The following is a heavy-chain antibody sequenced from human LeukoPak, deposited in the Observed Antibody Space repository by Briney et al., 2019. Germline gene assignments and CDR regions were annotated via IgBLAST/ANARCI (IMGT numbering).Heavy chain of an antibody. V-gene: IGHV1-46*01. Sequence: ASGNVSCKASGYSFTIYYLHGVRQAPDQGQEWMGMINPSGGSTRFAQKFQGRVTMTEDTSTDTAYMELSSLRSEDTAVYYCATVGGQQLGHYWGQGTLVTVSS. CDR3: ATVGGQQLGHY. D-gene: IGHD6-13*01. CDR1: GYSFTIYY. J-gene: IGHJ4*02. CDR2: INPSGGST.